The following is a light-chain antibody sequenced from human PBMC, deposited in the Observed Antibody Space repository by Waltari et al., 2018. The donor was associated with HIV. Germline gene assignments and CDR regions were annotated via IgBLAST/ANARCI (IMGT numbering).Light chain of an antibody. CDR2: EVT. V-gene: IGLV2-8*01. J-gene: IGLJ1*01. CDR3: SSYAGNNHYV. CDR1: SSDVGGYNY. Sequence: QSALTQPPSASGSLGQSVTISCTGTSSDVGGYNYVSWYQQHPGKAPKLMIYEVTKRPSGVPYRFSGSKSGNTASLNVSGLQAEDEADYYCSSYAGNNHYVFGTGTKVTVL.